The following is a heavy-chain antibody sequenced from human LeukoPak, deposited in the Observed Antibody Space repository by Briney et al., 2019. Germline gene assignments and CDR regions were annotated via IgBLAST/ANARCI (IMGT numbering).Heavy chain of an antibody. CDR1: GFTFNTYG. V-gene: IGHV3-30*02. CDR2: IRYDGSNK. J-gene: IGHJ4*02. Sequence: GGSLRLSCAASGFTFNTYGMHWVRQAPGKGLEWVAFIRYDGSNKHYAASVKGRFTISRDNAKNTLYLQMNSLRAEDTAVYYCARAPGVYDILTGYSFYFDYWGQGTLVTVSS. CDR3: ARAPGVYDILTGYSFYFDY. D-gene: IGHD3-9*01.